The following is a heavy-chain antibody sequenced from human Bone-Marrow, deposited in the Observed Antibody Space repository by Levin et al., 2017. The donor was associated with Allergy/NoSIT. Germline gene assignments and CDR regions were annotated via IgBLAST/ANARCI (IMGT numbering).Heavy chain of an antibody. D-gene: IGHD1-1*01. V-gene: IGHV3-21*01. J-gene: IGHJ6*03. Sequence: GGSLRLSCAASGFTFSSYSMNWVRQAPGKGLEWVSSISSSSSYIYYADSVKGRFTISRDNAKNSLYLQMNSLRAEDTAVYYCARDTTPRTTPGDVPHTDYYYYYMDVWGKGTTVTVSS. CDR3: ARDTTPRTTPGDVPHTDYYYYYMDV. CDR1: GFTFSSYS. CDR2: ISSSSSYI.